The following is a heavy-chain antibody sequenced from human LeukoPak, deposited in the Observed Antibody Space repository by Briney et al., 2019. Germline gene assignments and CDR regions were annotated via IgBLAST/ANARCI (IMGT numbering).Heavy chain of an antibody. Sequence: ASVKVSCKASGYTFIGYYIHWVRQAPGQGLEWMGRTNPDRGDTNYAQSFQGRVTMTSDTSINTAYMELSRLTSNDTAVYYCARDLSSTPHWEFDYWGQGTLVTVSS. V-gene: IGHV1-2*06. J-gene: IGHJ4*02. CDR2: TNPDRGDT. CDR3: ARDLSSTPHWEFDY. D-gene: IGHD1-26*01. CDR1: GYTFIGYY.